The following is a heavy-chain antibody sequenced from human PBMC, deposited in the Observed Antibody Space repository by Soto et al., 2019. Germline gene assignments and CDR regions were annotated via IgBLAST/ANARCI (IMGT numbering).Heavy chain of an antibody. CDR1: GGTLSDHG. CDR2: TIPVFNTA. Sequence: QVQLEQSGAEVKKPGSSVKVSCKASGGTLSDHGVAWLRQAPGQGLEWMGGTIPVFNTAKYAQKFQGRVTVTADKVTSIAYMELSRLRSEDTAFYFCARGVYGSGNYYTGPSAFDIWGQGTMVIVSS. D-gene: IGHD3-10*01. CDR3: ARGVYGSGNYYTGPSAFDI. V-gene: IGHV1-69*06. J-gene: IGHJ3*02.